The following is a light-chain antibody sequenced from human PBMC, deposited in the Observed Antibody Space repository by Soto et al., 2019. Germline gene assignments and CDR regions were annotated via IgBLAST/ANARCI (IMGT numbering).Light chain of an antibody. Sequence: DIQMTQSPSTVSASVGDGVTLSCRASQSISTGLAWYQQKPGKAPNLLIYDASTLESGGPSGFSGSGSGTEFTLTISSLQPDDSATYYCQQYNSYPYTFGQGTKLEIK. CDR2: DAS. CDR1: QSISTG. V-gene: IGKV1-5*01. J-gene: IGKJ2*01. CDR3: QQYNSYPYT.